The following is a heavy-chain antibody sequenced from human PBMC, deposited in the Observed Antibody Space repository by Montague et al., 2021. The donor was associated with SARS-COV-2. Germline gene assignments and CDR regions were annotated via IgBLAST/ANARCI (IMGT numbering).Heavy chain of an antibody. CDR2: INWNGGST. V-gene: IGHV3-20*01. CDR3: ASEISSGSDY. CDR1: GFTFDDYG. D-gene: IGHD6-19*01. Sequence: SLRLSCAASGFTFDDYGMSWVRQAPGKGLEWVSGINWNGGSTGYADSVKGRFTISRDNAKNSLYPQMNSLRAEDTALYHCASEISSGSDYWGQGTLVTVSS. J-gene: IGHJ4*02.